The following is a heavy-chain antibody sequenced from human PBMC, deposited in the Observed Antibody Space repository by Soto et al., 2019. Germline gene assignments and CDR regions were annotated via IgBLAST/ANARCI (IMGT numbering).Heavy chain of an antibody. CDR3: ARGVGSSWSSVYYGMDV. D-gene: IGHD6-13*01. Sequence: GGSLRLSCAASGFTFSSYDMHWVRQATGKGLEWVSAIGTAGDTYYPGSVKGRFTISRENAKNSLYLQMNSPRAGDTAVYYCARGVGSSWSSVYYGMDVWGQGTTVTVSS. J-gene: IGHJ6*02. V-gene: IGHV3-13*04. CDR1: GFTFSSYD. CDR2: IGTAGDT.